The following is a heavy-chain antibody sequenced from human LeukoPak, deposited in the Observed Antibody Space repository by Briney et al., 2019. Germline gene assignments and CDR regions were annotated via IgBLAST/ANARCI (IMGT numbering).Heavy chain of an antibody. CDR1: GFTFSSYA. D-gene: IGHD6-19*01. CDR2: ISGSGGST. J-gene: IGHJ4*02. CDR3: AKDSVRYSSGWYFDDY. V-gene: IGHV3-23*01. Sequence: PGGSLRLSCAASGFTFSSYAMSWVRQAPGKGLEWASAISGSGGSTYYADSVKGRFTISRDNSKNTLYLQMNSLRAEDTAVYYCAKDSVRYSSGWYFDDYWGQGTLVTVSS.